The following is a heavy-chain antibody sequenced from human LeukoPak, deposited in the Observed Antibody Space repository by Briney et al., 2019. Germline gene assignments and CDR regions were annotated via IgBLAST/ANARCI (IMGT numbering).Heavy chain of an antibody. CDR3: ARGQGIGWELRYYFDY. D-gene: IGHD1-26*01. J-gene: IGHJ4*02. V-gene: IGHV4-61*01. Sequence: PSETLSLTCTASGGSVSSGSYYWSWIRQPPGKGLEWIGYIYYSGSTNYNPSLKSRVTISVDTSKNQFSLKLSSVTAADTAVYYCARGQGIGWELRYYFDYWGQGTLVTVSS. CDR2: IYYSGST. CDR1: GGSVSSGSYY.